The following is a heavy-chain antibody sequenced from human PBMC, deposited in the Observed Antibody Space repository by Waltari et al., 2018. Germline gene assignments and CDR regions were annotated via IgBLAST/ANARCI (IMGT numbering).Heavy chain of an antibody. J-gene: IGHJ4*02. D-gene: IGHD3-9*01. CDR2: IYHSGST. CDR3: ARGVLRYFDWPSPFDY. CDR1: GYSISSGYY. Sequence: QVQLQESGPGLVKPSETLSLTCAVSGYSISSGYYWGWIRQPPGKGLEWIGSIYHSGSTYYNPSLKSRVTISVDTSKNQFSLKLSSVTAEDTAVYYCARGVLRYFDWPSPFDYWGQGTLVTVSS. V-gene: IGHV4-38-2*01.